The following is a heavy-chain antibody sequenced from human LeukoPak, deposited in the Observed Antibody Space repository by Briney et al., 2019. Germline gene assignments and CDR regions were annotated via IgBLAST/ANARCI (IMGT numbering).Heavy chain of an antibody. V-gene: IGHV3-53*01. D-gene: IGHD5-18*01. CDR3: ARGEGYSYGPVDY. CDR2: IYSGGST. J-gene: IGHJ4*02. CDR1: GFLFRKYW. Sequence: GGSLRLSCGASGFLFRKYWMSWVRQAPGKGLEWVSVIYSGGSTYYADSVKGRFTISRDNSKNTLYLQMNSLRAEDTAVYYCARGEGYSYGPVDYWGQGTLVTVSS.